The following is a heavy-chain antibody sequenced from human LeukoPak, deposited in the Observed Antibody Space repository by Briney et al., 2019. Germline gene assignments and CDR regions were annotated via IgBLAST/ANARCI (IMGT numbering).Heavy chain of an antibody. CDR2: IYHSGSA. CDR3: ARDMFDVGFDY. J-gene: IGHJ4*02. CDR1: GGSISSGGYY. D-gene: IGHD3-10*02. V-gene: IGHV4-30-2*01. Sequence: SETLSLTCTVSGGSISSGGYYWSWIRQPPGKGLEWIGYIYHSGSAYYNPSLKSRVTISVDRSKNQFSLKLSSVTAADTAVYFCARDMFDVGFDYWGQGTLVTVSS.